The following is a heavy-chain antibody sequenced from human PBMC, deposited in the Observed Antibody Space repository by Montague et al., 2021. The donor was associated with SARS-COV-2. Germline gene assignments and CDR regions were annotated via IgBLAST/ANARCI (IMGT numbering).Heavy chain of an antibody. CDR2: IFRSGST. CDR1: GDSLNNGGYY. CDR3: ARVGFYTESYYDY. D-gene: IGHD1-26*01. Sequence: TLSLTCTVSGDSLNNGGYYWSWVRQHPGKGLEWIGNIFRSGSTHFNPSLKSRITMSADTSTNQFSLHLSSVTAADTAVYFCARVGFYTESYYDYWGRGTLVTVSA. J-gene: IGHJ4*02. V-gene: IGHV4-31*03.